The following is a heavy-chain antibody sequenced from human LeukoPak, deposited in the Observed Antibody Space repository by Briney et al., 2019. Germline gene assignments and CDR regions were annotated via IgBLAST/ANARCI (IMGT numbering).Heavy chain of an antibody. CDR2: ISGGGDTT. D-gene: IGHD6-25*01. CDR3: AGISYSGTWPVGY. CDR1: GFTFSSYA. J-gene: IGHJ4*02. V-gene: IGHV3-23*01. Sequence: GGSLRLSCAASGFTFSSYAMSWVRQAPGKGLEWVSGISGGGDTTHTADPVKGRFTISRDNSKNTLDLQMNSLRAEDTAVYYCAGISYSGTWPVGYWGQGTLVTVTA.